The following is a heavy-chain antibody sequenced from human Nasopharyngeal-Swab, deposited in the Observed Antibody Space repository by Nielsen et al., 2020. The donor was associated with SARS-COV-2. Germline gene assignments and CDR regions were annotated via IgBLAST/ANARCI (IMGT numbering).Heavy chain of an antibody. Sequence: SETLSLTCTVSGGSISSSSYYWGWIRQPPGKGLEWIGYIYHSGSTYYNPSLKSRVTISVDTSKNQFSLKLSSVTAADTAVYYCARGSFWYDSSGYPAEGDAFDIWGQGTMVTVSS. CDR3: ARGSFWYDSSGYPAEGDAFDI. D-gene: IGHD3-22*01. CDR2: IYHSGST. CDR1: GGSISSSSYY. J-gene: IGHJ3*02. V-gene: IGHV4-39*07.